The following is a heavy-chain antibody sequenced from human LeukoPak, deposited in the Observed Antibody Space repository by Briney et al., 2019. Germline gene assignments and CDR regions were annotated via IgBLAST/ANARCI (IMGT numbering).Heavy chain of an antibody. Sequence: SETLSLTCAVYDGSFSGYYCSWIRQPPGKGLEWIGEINHSGSANYNPSLKSRVTIFLDTSKNQFSLKLSSVTAADTAVYYCARILYDYVWGSYVSDWGQGTLVTVSS. J-gene: IGHJ4*02. CDR2: INHSGSA. CDR3: ARILYDYVWGSYVSD. D-gene: IGHD3-16*01. CDR1: DGSFSGYY. V-gene: IGHV4-34*01.